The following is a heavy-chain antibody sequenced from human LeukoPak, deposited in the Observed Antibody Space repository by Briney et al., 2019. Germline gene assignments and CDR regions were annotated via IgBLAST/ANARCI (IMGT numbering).Heavy chain of an antibody. J-gene: IGHJ4*02. CDR3: VRGDGGWYGSVDH. V-gene: IGHV3-23*01. CDR1: GFTFSAHA. D-gene: IGHD2-15*01. CDR2: LSPTSHET. Sequence: PGGSLRLSCAGSGFTFSAHAMTWGRRAPGKGLEWVSTLSPTSHETFYADSVRGRFTISRDNSRNTLFLQMDNLRGDDTAIYYCVRGDGGWYGSVDHWGQGTLVTVSS.